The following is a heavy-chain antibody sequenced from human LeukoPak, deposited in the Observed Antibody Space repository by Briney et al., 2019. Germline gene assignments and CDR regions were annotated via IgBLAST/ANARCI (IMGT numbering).Heavy chain of an antibody. D-gene: IGHD4-23*01. CDR1: GYSISSISSTYY. V-gene: IGHV4-38-2*02. CDR2: IYHSRST. CDR3: ARLRVQNYGGNWGFDY. Sequence: SETLSLTCTVSGYSISSISSTYYWGWVRQSPGKGLEWIGSIYHSRSTYYNPSLQSRVTISIDTSKNQFSLKLSSVTAADTAVYYCARLRVQNYGGNWGFDYWGRGTLVTVSS. J-gene: IGHJ4*02.